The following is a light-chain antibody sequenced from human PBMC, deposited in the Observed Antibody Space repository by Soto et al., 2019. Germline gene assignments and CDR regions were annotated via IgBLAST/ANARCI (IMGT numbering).Light chain of an antibody. V-gene: IGLV2-14*01. Sequence: QSALTQPASVSGSPGQSITISCTGTSSDVGDYNFVSWYQQHPGKVPKLMIYEVSHRPSGVSNRFSGSKSGNTASLTISGLQAEDGADYYCSSYTNINTVIFGGGTKLTVL. J-gene: IGLJ2*01. CDR3: SSYTNINTVI. CDR2: EVS. CDR1: SSDVGDYNF.